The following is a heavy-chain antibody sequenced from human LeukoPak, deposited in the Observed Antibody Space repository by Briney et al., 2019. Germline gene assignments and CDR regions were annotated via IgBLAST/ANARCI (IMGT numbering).Heavy chain of an antibody. J-gene: IGHJ4*02. V-gene: IGHV5-51*01. D-gene: IGHD3-10*02. CDR2: IYPGDSDT. CDR1: GFSFTSYW. CDR3: ARHFATMSSPSDS. Sequence: GESLKISCKGSGFSFTSYWIAWVRQMPGKGLEWMGIIYPGDSDTTYSPSFQGQVTISADKSINTAYLQWSSLKASDTAVYYCARHFATMSSPSDSWGQGTLVTVSS.